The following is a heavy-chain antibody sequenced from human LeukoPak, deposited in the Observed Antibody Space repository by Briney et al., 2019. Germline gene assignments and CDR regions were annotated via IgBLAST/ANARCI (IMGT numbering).Heavy chain of an antibody. CDR2: VSGSGAHT. D-gene: IGHD1-26*01. J-gene: IGHJ4*02. Sequence: GRSLRLSCAASGFTFSSYAMHWVRQAPGKGLQWVSAVSGSGAHTYYADSVKGRFTISRDNSKNTLYVQMNSLRAEDTAVYYCAKDRGWELKLFDYWGQGTLVTVSS. V-gene: IGHV3-23*01. CDR3: AKDRGWELKLFDY. CDR1: GFTFSSYA.